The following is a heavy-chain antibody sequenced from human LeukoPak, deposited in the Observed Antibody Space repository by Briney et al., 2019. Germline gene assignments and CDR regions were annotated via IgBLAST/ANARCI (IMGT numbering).Heavy chain of an antibody. CDR3: ARSPGGVRYDY. V-gene: IGHV4-59*01. CDR1: GGSISSYY. CDR2: ISYSGST. J-gene: IGHJ4*02. Sequence: SETLSLTCTVSGGSISSYYWSWIRQPPGKGLEWIGYISYSGSTNYNPSLKSRVTISLDTSNNQFSLKLRSVTAADTAVYYCARSPGGVRYDYWGQGTLVTVSS. D-gene: IGHD2-8*01.